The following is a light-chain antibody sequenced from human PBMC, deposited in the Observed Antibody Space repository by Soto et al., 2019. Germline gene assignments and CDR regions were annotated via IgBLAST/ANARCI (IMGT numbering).Light chain of an antibody. CDR2: GAS. J-gene: IGKJ1*01. CDR3: QQYNNWPQT. CDR1: QTINNN. Sequence: VMTQAPATLSVSPGERVTLSCRASQTINNNVAWYQLKDGQVPRLLIYGASTRATDIPARFSGSGSGTEFTLTISSLQSEDFAEYHCQQYNNWPQTVGQVTKV. V-gene: IGKV3-15*01.